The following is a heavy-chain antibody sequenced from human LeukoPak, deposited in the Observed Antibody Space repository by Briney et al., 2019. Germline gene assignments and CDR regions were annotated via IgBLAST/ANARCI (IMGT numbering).Heavy chain of an antibody. J-gene: IGHJ4*02. CDR2: ISSSSSTI. CDR1: GFTFSSYS. Sequence: PGGSLRLSCAASGFTFSSYSMNWVRQAPGKGLEWVSYISSSSSTIYYADSVKGRFTISRDNVKNSLYLQMNSLRAEDTAVYYCARDRWELPPYFDYWGQGTLVTVSS. D-gene: IGHD1-26*01. CDR3: ARDRWELPPYFDY. V-gene: IGHV3-48*01.